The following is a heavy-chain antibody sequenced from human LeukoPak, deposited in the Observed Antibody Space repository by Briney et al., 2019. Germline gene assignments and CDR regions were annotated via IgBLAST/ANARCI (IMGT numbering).Heavy chain of an antibody. V-gene: IGHV3-66*01. CDR3: ARVVTMVRSMGASDI. D-gene: IGHD3-10*01. Sequence: PGGSLRLSCAASGFTVSSNYMSWVRQAPGKGLEWVSVIYSSDSTYNADSVKDRFTISRDNSKNTLYLQMNSLRVEDTAVYYCARVVTMVRSMGASDIWGQGTMVTVSS. CDR1: GFTVSSNY. J-gene: IGHJ3*02. CDR2: IYSSDST.